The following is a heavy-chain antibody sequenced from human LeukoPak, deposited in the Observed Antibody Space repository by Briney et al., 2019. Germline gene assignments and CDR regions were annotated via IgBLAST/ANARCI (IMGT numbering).Heavy chain of an antibody. CDR1: GVTLSSFA. Sequence: PGGSLRLSCAASGVTLSSFAMSWARRAPGKGLEWVSGISSSGSGDNTYYADSVKGRFTISRDNAKNSLYLQMNSLRAEDTALYHCARGQGFWSGYYPPGEYYYGMDVWGQGTTVTVSS. CDR3: ARGQGFWSGYYPPGEYYYGMDV. J-gene: IGHJ6*02. CDR2: ISSSGSGDNT. V-gene: IGHV3-23*01. D-gene: IGHD3-3*01.